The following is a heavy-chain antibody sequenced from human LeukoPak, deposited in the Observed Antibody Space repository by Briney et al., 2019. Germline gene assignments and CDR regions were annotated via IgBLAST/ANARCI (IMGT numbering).Heavy chain of an antibody. D-gene: IGHD2-15*01. J-gene: IGHJ4*02. CDR1: GFTFSTSW. CDR3: ARCRGGSCSYYFDY. V-gene: IGHV3-74*01. Sequence: GGSLRLSCAASGFTFSTSWMHWVRQAPGKGPVWVSRIYSDGTTTGYADSVKGRFTISKDNARNTLFLQMNSLRAEDTAVYYCARCRGGSCSYYFDYWGQGTLVTVSS. CDR2: IYSDGTTT.